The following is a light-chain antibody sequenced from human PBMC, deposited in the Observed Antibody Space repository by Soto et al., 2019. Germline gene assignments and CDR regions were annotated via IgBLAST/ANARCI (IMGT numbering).Light chain of an antibody. CDR1: QSISSN. Sequence: IVLTQSPATLSLSPGERVTLSCSASQSISSNLSWYQQKPGQAPRLLIYGASSRATGIPDRFSGSGSGTDFTLTISRLEPEDFAVYYCQQYGSSPPVTFGQGTRLEIK. CDR3: QQYGSSPPVT. J-gene: IGKJ5*01. V-gene: IGKV3-20*01. CDR2: GAS.